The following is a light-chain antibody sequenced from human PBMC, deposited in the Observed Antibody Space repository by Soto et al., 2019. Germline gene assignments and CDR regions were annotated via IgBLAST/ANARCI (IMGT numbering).Light chain of an antibody. CDR2: EAS. J-gene: IGKJ1*01. V-gene: IGKV1-5*03. CDR1: ETINIW. Sequence: IHMDQSPSALSASVGDRVAITCRASETINIWLAWYQQKPGKAPKILISEASSLESGVPPRFSGSGSGTEFTLTISSLQSDDFATYYCQQYRSPPWTFGQGTKVDI. CDR3: QQYRSPPWT.